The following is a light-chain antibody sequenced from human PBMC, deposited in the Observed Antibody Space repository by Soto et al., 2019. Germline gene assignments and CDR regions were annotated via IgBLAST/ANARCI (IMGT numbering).Light chain of an antibody. CDR2: SND. V-gene: IGLV1-44*01. CDR1: SSNIGHNT. Sequence: QAVVTQPPSASGTPGQRVTISCSGSSSNIGHNTVNWYQQLPGTAPKLLIYSNDRRPSGVPDRFSGSKSGTSASLAISGLQSEDEAVYYCAAWDDSLNGYVAFGGGTKLTVL. CDR3: AAWDDSLNGYVA. J-gene: IGLJ2*01.